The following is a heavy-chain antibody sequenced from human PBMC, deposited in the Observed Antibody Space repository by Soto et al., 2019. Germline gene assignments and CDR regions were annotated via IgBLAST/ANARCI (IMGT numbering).Heavy chain of an antibody. CDR2: IHYSGST. Sequence: SETLSLTCTVSGDSISSYYWSWIRQPPGKGLEWIGYIHYSGSTNYNPSLKSRVTISVDTSKNQFSLKLSSVTAADTAVYYCARGSSIAGLYYGMDVWGQGTTVTVSS. V-gene: IGHV4-59*12. CDR3: ARGSSIAGLYYGMDV. CDR1: GDSISSYY. J-gene: IGHJ6*02. D-gene: IGHD6-6*01.